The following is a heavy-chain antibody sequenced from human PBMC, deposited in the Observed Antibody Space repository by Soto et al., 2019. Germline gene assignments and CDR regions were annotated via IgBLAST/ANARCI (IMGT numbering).Heavy chain of an antibody. CDR2: IIPIFGTA. CDR3: ARGPGDVVVVAATPYYYYYGMDV. Sequence: EASVKVSCKASGGTFSSYAISWVRQAPGQGLEWMGGIIPIFGTANYAQKFQGRVTITADKSASTAYMELSSLRSEDTAVYYCARGPGDVVVVAATPYYYYYGMDVWGQGTTVTVSS. D-gene: IGHD2-15*01. CDR1: GGTFSSYA. J-gene: IGHJ6*02. V-gene: IGHV1-69*06.